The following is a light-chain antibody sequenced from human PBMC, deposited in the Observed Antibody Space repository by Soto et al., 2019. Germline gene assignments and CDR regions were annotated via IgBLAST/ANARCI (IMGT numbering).Light chain of an antibody. J-gene: IGKJ5*01. Sequence: DIQMTQSPSSVSASVGDRVTITCQASQDISNYLNWYQQKPGKAPKLLIYDASNLETGVPSRFSGSGSGTDFTLTISSLQPEDFATYYCLQDYNYPYTFGQGTRLEIK. CDR1: QDISNY. CDR2: DAS. V-gene: IGKV1-33*01. CDR3: LQDYNYPYT.